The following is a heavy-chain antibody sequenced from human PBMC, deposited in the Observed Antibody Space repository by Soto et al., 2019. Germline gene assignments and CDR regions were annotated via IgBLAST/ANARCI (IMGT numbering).Heavy chain of an antibody. D-gene: IGHD4-17*01. CDR3: ARDLHDYGDWYFDL. CDR2: IFHSGSP. CDR1: GGSISSGNDS. J-gene: IGHJ2*01. V-gene: IGHV4-30-2*01. Sequence: QLRLQESGSGLVKPSQTLSLTCAVSGGSISSGNDSWSWIRQPPGKGLEWIGYIFHSGSPYYNPSLKRRVTISVDRSKNQFSLRLSSVPAADTAVYYCARDLHDYGDWYFDLWGRGTLVTVSS.